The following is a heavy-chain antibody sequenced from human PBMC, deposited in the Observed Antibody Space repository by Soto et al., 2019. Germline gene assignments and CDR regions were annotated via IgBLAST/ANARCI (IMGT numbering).Heavy chain of an antibody. D-gene: IGHD6-13*01. CDR1: GGTFSSYT. Sequence: GASVKVSCKASGGTFSSYTISWVRQAPGQGLEWMGRIIPILGIANYAQKFQGRVTITADKSTSTAYMELSSLRSEDTAVYYCARDKGDSSSWYDYYYYMDVWGKGTTVTVSS. CDR2: IIPILGIA. CDR3: ARDKGDSSSWYDYYYYMDV. V-gene: IGHV1-69*04. J-gene: IGHJ6*03.